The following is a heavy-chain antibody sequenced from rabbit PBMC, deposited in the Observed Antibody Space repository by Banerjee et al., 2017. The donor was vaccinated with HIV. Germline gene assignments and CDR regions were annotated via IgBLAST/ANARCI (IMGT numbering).Heavy chain of an antibody. CDR1: GFYLSSRYC. J-gene: IGHJ4*01. CDR2: IATGSGSI. CDR3: ARGGYAGYDYTTGFNL. V-gene: IGHV1S45*01. Sequence: QEQLEESGGDLVKPEGSLTLTCTASGFYLSSRYCICWVRQAPGKGLEWIACIATGSGSINYASWAKGRFTISKTSSTTVTLQMTSLTAADTATYFCARGGYAGYDYTTGFNLWGPGTLVT. D-gene: IGHD6-1*01.